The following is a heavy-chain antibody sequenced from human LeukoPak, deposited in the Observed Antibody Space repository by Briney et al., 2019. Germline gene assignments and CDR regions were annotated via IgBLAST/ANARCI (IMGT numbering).Heavy chain of an antibody. J-gene: IGHJ4*02. V-gene: IGHV3-66*01. CDR1: GFIVSSNY. D-gene: IGHD3-10*01. CDR2: IYGSSRT. CDR3: ARIDYYYGSGSYYNEPDY. Sequence: GGSLRLSCAGSGFIVSSNYMSWVRQAAGKGLEWVSVIYGSSRTYYADSVKGRFTISRDNSKNTLYLQMNSLRAEDTAVYYCARIDYYYGSGSYYNEPDYWGQGTLVTVSS.